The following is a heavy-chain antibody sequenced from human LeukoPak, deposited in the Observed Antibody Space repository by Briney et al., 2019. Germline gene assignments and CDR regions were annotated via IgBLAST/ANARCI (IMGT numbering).Heavy chain of an antibody. V-gene: IGHV3-30*02. CDR3: AKDCGGDCHVYC. J-gene: IGHJ4*02. Sequence: GGSLRLSCAASGFTFSNYGMHWVRQAPGKGLDWVAAIWPDGVNQDYADSARGRFPISRDNSKNILYLQMNSLGAEDTALYYCAKDCGGDCHVYCWGEGTLVTVSS. CDR2: IWPDGVNQ. CDR1: GFTFSNYG. D-gene: IGHD2-21*02.